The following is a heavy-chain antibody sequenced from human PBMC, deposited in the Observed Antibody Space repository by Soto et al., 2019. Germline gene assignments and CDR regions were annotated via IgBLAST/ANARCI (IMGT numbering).Heavy chain of an antibody. V-gene: IGHV1-58*01. J-gene: IGHJ4*02. Sequence: SVKVSGKASGFTFTSSAVQCVRQARGQRLEWIGWIVVGSGNTNYAQKFQERVTITRDMSTSTAYMELSSLRSEDTAVYYCAADRDGVVIISSVWGQGTLVTVSS. D-gene: IGHD3-3*01. CDR1: GFTFTSSA. CDR2: IVVGSGNT. CDR3: AADRDGVVIISSV.